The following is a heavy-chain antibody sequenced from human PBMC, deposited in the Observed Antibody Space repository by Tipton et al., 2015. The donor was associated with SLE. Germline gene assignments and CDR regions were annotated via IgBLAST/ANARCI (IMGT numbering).Heavy chain of an antibody. J-gene: IGHJ3*02. CDR2: IDPTDSYT. V-gene: IGHV5-10-1*01. CDR1: GYNFTSSW. D-gene: IGHD2-21*02. Sequence: QLVQSGAGVKKPGESLRISCRASGYNFTSSWISWVRQMPGKGLEWMGTIDPTDSYTDYSPSFQGHVTISADKSIRTAYLQWRSLKASDSAMYYCARQGVGDSFDIWGQGTMVTVSS. CDR3: ARQGVGDSFDI.